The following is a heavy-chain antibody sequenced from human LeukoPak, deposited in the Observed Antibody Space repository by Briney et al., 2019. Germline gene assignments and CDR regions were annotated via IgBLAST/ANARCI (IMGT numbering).Heavy chain of an antibody. CDR1: GGSISSGGYS. CDR2: IYHSGST. V-gene: IGHV4-30-2*01. CDR3: ARIGGDYGDYLYFQH. J-gene: IGHJ1*01. Sequence: PSETLSLTCAVSGGSISSGGYSWSWIRQPPGKGLEWVGYIYHSGSTYYNPSLKSRVTISVDRSKNQFSLKLSSVTAADTAVYYCARIGGDYGDYLYFQHWGQGTLVTVSS. D-gene: IGHD4-17*01.